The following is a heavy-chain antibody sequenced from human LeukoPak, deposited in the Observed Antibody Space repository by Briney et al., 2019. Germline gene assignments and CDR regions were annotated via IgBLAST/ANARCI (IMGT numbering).Heavy chain of an antibody. CDR1: GFTFSSYS. CDR2: ISSSSSYI. V-gene: IGHV3-21*01. J-gene: IGHJ4*02. Sequence: GGSLRLSCAASGFTFSSYSMNWVRQAPGKGLEWVSSISSSSSYIYYADSVKGRFTISRDNAKISLYLQINSLRAEDTAVYYCARGDYYGSGTPGYWGQGTLVTVSS. D-gene: IGHD3-10*01. CDR3: ARGDYYGSGTPGY.